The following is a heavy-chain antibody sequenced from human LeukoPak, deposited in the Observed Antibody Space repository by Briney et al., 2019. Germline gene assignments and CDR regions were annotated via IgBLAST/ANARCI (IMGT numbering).Heavy chain of an antibody. J-gene: IGHJ6*02. V-gene: IGHV5-51*01. CDR3: ARHNYGGLVKHYYYYGMDV. CDR1: GYRFTSYW. CDR2: IYPDDSDT. Sequence: GESLKISCKGSGYRFTSYWIGWVRQMPGKGLEWMGIIYPDDSDTKYSPSFQGQVTISVDKSISTAYLQWSSLKASDTAMYYCARHNYGGLVKHYYYYGMDVWGQGTTVTVSS. D-gene: IGHD4-23*01.